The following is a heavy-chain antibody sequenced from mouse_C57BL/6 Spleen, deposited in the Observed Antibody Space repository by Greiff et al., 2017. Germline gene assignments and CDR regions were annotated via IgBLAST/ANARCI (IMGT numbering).Heavy chain of an antibody. CDR2: IYPGDGDT. J-gene: IGHJ2*01. D-gene: IGHD2-3*01. V-gene: IGHV1-80*01. CDR3: ASPVGGYYCKNYFDD. Sequence: QVQLQQSGAELVKPGASVKISCKASGYAFSSYWMNWVKQRPGKGLEWIGQIYPGDGDTNYNGKFKGKATLTADKSSSTAYMQLSSLTSEDSAVYFCASPVGGYYCKNYFDDWGQGTTLTVSS. CDR1: GYAFSSYW.